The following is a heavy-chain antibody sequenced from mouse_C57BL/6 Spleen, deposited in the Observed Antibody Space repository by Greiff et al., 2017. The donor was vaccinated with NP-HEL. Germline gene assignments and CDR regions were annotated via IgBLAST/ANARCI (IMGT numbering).Heavy chain of an antibody. Sequence: QVQLKQPGAELVRPGSSVKLSCKASGYTFTSYWMHWVKQRPIQGLEWIGNIDPSDSETHYNQKFKDKATLTVDKSSSTAYMQLSSLTSEDSAVYYCARSRAYYSNYDYAMDYWGQGTSVTVSS. J-gene: IGHJ4*01. CDR1: GYTFTSYW. D-gene: IGHD2-5*01. V-gene: IGHV1-52*01. CDR2: IDPSDSET. CDR3: ARSRAYYSNYDYAMDY.